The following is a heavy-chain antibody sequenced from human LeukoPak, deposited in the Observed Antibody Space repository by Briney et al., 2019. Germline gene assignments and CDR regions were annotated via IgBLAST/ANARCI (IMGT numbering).Heavy chain of an antibody. V-gene: IGHV3-23*01. J-gene: IGHJ6*03. CDR2: ISGSGGST. CDR3: AKPLLGRGPDYYYYMDV. Sequence: RPGGSLRLSRAASGFTFSSYAMSWVRQAPGKGLEWVSAISGSGGSTYYADSVKGRFTISRDNSKNTLYLQMNSLRAEDTAVYYCAKPLLGRGPDYYYYMDVWGKGTTVTVSS. D-gene: IGHD7-27*01. CDR1: GFTFSSYA.